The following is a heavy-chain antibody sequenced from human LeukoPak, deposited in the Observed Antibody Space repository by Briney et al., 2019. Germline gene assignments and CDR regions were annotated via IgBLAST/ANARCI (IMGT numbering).Heavy chain of an antibody. D-gene: IGHD5-18*01. CDR1: GFTFTNFG. CDR2: IWYDGSNK. CDR3: AKGTYGYVY. J-gene: IGHJ4*02. V-gene: IGHV3-33*03. Sequence: GGSLRLSCAASGFTFTNFGMHWVRQAPGKGLEWVAVIWYDGSNKYYADSVKGRFTISRDNSKNTLYLQMNSLRAEDTAVYYCAKGTYGYVYWGQGTLVTVSS.